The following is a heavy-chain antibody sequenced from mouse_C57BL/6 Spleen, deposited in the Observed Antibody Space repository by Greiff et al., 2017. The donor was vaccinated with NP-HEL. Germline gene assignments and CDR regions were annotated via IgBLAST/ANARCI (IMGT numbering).Heavy chain of an antibody. CDR1: GYAFSSYW. CDR2: IYPGDGDT. V-gene: IGHV1-80*01. D-gene: IGHD1-1*01. CDR3: ARESGITTVVDYFDY. J-gene: IGHJ2*01. Sequence: QVQLQQSGAELVKPGASVKISCKASGYAFSSYWMNWVKQRPGKGLEWIGQIYPGDGDTNYNGKFKGKATLTADNAASTAYMQLSSLTSEDSAVYFCARESGITTVVDYFDYWGQGTTLTVSS.